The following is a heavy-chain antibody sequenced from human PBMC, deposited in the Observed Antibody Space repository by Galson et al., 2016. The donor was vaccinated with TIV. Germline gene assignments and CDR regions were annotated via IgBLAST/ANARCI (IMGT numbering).Heavy chain of an antibody. CDR3: ARDRVVDATYYYYYYGMDV. CDR2: ISAGGNT. Sequence: SLRLSCAASGLSVSINYMAWVRQAPGKGLEWVSLISAGGNTYYPDPVKGRFTISRDNSKNTLYLQMNSLIVEDTAVYYCARDRVVDATYYYYYYGMDVWGQGTAVIVSS. V-gene: IGHV3-66*02. D-gene: IGHD2-15*01. CDR1: GLSVSINY. J-gene: IGHJ6*02.